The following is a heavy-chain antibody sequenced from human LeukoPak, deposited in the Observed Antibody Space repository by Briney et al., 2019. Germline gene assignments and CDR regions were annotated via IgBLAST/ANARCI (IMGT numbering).Heavy chain of an antibody. V-gene: IGHV5-51*01. CDR1: GYSFTSYW. CDR2: IFPGDSDT. J-gene: IGHJ4*02. D-gene: IGHD4-17*01. CDR3: ARSHGDYDSSFDY. Sequence: KDGESLKISCKGSGYSFTSYWIGWVRQMPGKGLEWMGIIFPGDSDTRYSPSLQGQVTISADKSISTAYLQWSSLKASDTAMYYCARSHGDYDSSFDYWGQGTLVTVSS.